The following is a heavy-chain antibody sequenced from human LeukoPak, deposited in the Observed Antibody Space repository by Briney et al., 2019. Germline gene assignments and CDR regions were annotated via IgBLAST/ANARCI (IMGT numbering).Heavy chain of an antibody. Sequence: GGSLRLSCAASGFTFSSDAMSWVRQAPGKGREWVSAISGSGGSTYYADSVKGRFTISRDNSKNTLYLQMNSVRAEDTAVYYCAKRLGMADAFDIWGQGTMVPVSS. CDR1: GFTFSSDA. CDR3: AKRLGMADAFDI. J-gene: IGHJ3*02. D-gene: IGHD6-13*01. V-gene: IGHV3-23*01. CDR2: ISGSGGST.